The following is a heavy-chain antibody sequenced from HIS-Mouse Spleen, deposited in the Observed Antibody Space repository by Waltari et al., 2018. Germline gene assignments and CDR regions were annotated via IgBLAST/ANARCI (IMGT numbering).Heavy chain of an antibody. CDR2: IYYGGST. V-gene: IGHV4-39*07. CDR1: GGSLSSSSYY. D-gene: IGHD6-13*01. CDR3: AREIPYSSSWYDWYFDL. J-gene: IGHJ2*01. Sequence: QLQLQESGPGLVKPSETLSLTCTVSGGSLSSSSYYCGWFPQPPGKGLEWIGSIYYGGSTYYNPSLKSRVTISVDTSKNQFSLKLSSVTAADTAVYYCAREIPYSSSWYDWYFDLWGRGTLVTVSS.